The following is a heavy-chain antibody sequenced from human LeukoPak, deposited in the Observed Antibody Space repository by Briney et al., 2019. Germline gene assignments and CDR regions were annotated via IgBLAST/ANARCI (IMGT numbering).Heavy chain of an antibody. CDR3: ARVGGSSSLHYYGMDV. CDR2: IYYSGST. J-gene: IGHJ6*02. Sequence: SSETLSLTCTVSGGSISSSVYYWGWIRQPPGKGLEWIVSIYYSGSTYYNPSLKSRVTISVDTSENQFSLKLSSVTAADTAVYYCARVGGSSSLHYYGMDVWGQGTTVTVSS. CDR1: GGSISSSVYY. V-gene: IGHV4-39*01. D-gene: IGHD6-6*01.